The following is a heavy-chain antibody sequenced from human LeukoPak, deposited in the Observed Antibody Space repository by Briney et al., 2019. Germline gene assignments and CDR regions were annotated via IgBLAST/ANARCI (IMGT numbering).Heavy chain of an antibody. CDR1: GFTFSSYA. V-gene: IGHV3-23*01. CDR2: ISGSGGST. J-gene: IGHJ3*02. D-gene: IGHD6-13*01. Sequence: GGALRLSCAASGFTFSSYAMSGVGQARGKGREGGSAISGSGGSTYYADSVKGRFTISRDNSKNTLYLQMNSLRAEDTALYYCAKARRYSSYDAFDMWGQGTMVTVSS. CDR3: AKARRYSSYDAFDM.